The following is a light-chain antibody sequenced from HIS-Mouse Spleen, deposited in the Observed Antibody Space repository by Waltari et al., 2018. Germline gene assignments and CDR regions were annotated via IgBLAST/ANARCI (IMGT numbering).Light chain of an antibody. CDR1: SSDVGSYNL. Sequence: QSALTQPASVSGSPGQSITISCTGTSSDVGSYNLVSWYQQHPGKAPKLLIYSNNQRPSGVPDRFSGSKSGTSASLAISGLQSEDEADYYCAAWDDSLNGNYVFGTGTKVTVL. CDR3: AAWDDSLNGNYV. J-gene: IGLJ1*01. V-gene: IGLV2-14*02. CDR2: SNN.